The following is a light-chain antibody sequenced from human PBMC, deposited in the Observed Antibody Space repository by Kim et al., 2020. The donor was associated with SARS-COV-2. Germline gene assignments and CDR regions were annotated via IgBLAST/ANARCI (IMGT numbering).Light chain of an antibody. Sequence: LSASVGDRVTITCRASQSISSWLAWYQQKPGKAPNLLIYDASSLESGVPSRFSGSGSGTEFTLTISSLQPDDFATYYCQQYNSVYTFGQGTKLEI. CDR3: QQYNSVYT. J-gene: IGKJ2*01. CDR2: DAS. CDR1: QSISSW. V-gene: IGKV1-5*01.